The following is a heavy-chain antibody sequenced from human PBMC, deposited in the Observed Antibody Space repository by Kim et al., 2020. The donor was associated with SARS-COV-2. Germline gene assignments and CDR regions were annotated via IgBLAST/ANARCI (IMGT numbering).Heavy chain of an antibody. CDR3: ATADCSGGSCYLGWYYYYGMDV. V-gene: IGHV1-24*01. CDR2: FDPEDGET. Sequence: ASVKVSCKVSGYTLTELSMHWVRQAPGKGLEWMGGFDPEDGETIYAQKFQGRVTMTEDTSTDTAYMELSSLRSEDTAVYYCATADCSGGSCYLGWYYYYGMDVWGQGTTVTVSS. J-gene: IGHJ6*02. CDR1: GYTLTELS. D-gene: IGHD2-15*01.